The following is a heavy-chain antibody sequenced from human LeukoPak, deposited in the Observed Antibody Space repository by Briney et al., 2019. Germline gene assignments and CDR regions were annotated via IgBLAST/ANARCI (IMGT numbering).Heavy chain of an antibody. Sequence: PGGSLRLSCAASGFTFSSYGMHWVRQAPGKGLEWVAFIRYDGSNKYYADSVKGRFTISRDNSKNTLYLQMNSLRAEDTAVYYCAKYDSSGYYYYYYYMDVWGKGTTVTISS. CDR3: AKYDSSGYYYYYYYMDV. V-gene: IGHV3-30*02. J-gene: IGHJ6*03. CDR1: GFTFSSYG. D-gene: IGHD3-22*01. CDR2: IRYDGSNK.